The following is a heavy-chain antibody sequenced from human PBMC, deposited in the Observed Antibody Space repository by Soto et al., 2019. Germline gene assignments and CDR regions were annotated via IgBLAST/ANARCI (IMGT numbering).Heavy chain of an antibody. V-gene: IGHV3-23*01. CDR1: GLTFSSYA. D-gene: IGHD3-22*01. J-gene: IGHJ4*02. CDR3: ANSGYDSSGYSSFDY. Sequence: GGSLRLSCAASGLTFSSYAMSWVRQAPGKGLEWVSAISGSGGSTYYADSVKGRFTISRDNSKNTLYLQMNSLRAEDTAVYYCANSGYDSSGYSSFDYWGQGTLVTVSS. CDR2: ISGSGGST.